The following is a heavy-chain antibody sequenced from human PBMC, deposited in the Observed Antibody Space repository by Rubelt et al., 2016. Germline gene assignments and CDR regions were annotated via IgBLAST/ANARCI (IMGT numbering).Heavy chain of an antibody. D-gene: IGHD2-2*01. CDR2: INHSGST. Sequence: QVQLQQWGAGLLKHSETLSLTCAVYGGSFSGYYWSWIRQPPGKGLEWIGGINHSGSTNYNPSLKSRVTISVDTSKNQFSLKLSSVTAADTAVYYCASVQVVPAAIGDDAFDIWGQGTMVTVSS. J-gene: IGHJ3*02. CDR1: GGSFSGYY. V-gene: IGHV4-34*01. CDR3: ASVQVVPAAIGDDAFDI.